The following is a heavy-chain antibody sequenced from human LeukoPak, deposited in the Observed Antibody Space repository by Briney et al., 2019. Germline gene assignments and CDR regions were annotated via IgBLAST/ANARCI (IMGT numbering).Heavy chain of an antibody. Sequence: GGSLRLSCAASGFTFSSYTMNWVRQAPGKGLEWVSFISTSSNYIYYADSVKGRFTVSRDNAKNSLYLQMNSLRAEDTAVYYCARGEWSSSPFDSWGQGTLVTVSS. CDR1: GFTFSSYT. CDR3: ARGEWSSSPFDS. V-gene: IGHV3-21*01. J-gene: IGHJ4*02. D-gene: IGHD6-6*01. CDR2: ISTSSNYI.